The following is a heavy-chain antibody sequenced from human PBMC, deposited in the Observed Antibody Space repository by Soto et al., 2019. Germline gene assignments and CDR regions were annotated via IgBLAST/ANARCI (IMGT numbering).Heavy chain of an antibody. J-gene: IGHJ5*02. CDR1: GGSISSGGYS. V-gene: IGHV3-23*01. D-gene: IGHD1-26*01. CDR3: AKDLPGELLPTCFDP. Sequence: ETLSLTCAVSGGSISSGGYSWSWLRQAPGKGLEWVSAISGRGDSTYYVDSVKGRFTISRDNSNNTLYLQMNSLRAEDTAVYYCAKDLPGELLPTCFDPWGQGTLVTVSS. CDR2: ISGRGDST.